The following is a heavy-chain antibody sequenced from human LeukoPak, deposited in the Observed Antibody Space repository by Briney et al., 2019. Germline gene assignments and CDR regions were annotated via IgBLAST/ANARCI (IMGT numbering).Heavy chain of an antibody. J-gene: IGHJ1*01. CDR1: GFTFDDYA. CDR3: ARVKQQLVTEYFQH. V-gene: IGHV3-30-3*01. D-gene: IGHD6-13*01. Sequence: GGSLRLSCAASGFTFDDYAMHWVRQAPGKGLERVAVISYDGSNKYYADSVKGRFTISRDNSKNTLYLQMNSLRAEDTAVYYCARVKQQLVTEYFQHWGQGTLVTASS. CDR2: ISYDGSNK.